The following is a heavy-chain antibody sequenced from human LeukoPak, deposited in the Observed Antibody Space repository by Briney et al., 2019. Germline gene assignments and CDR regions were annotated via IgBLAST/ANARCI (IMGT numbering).Heavy chain of an antibody. CDR3: ARDKYQLLSDAFDI. D-gene: IGHD2-2*01. Sequence: GASVKVSCKASGYTFTGYYMHWVRQAPGLGLEWMGWINPNSGGTNYAQKFQGRVTMTRDTSISTAYMELSRLRSDDTAVYYCARDKYQLLSDAFDIWGQGTMVTVSS. J-gene: IGHJ3*02. CDR1: GYTFTGYY. V-gene: IGHV1-2*02. CDR2: INPNSGGT.